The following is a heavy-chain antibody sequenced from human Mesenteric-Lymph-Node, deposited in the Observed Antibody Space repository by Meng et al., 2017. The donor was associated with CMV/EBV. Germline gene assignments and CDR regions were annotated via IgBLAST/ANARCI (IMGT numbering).Heavy chain of an antibody. Sequence: CIVSGVSMTRGGYYWSWIRQHPGKGLVWIGYIYHSGSTYANPSLKGRVIMSVGMSKNQFSLTLSSVTAADTAVYYCARGSSRLGEDYWGQGTLVTVSS. CDR3: ARGSSRLGEDY. J-gene: IGHJ4*02. CDR2: IYHSGST. V-gene: IGHV4-31*03. CDR1: GVSMTRGGYY. D-gene: IGHD3-10*01.